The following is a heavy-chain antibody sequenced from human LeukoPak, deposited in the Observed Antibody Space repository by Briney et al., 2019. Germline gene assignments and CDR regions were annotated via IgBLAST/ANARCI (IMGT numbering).Heavy chain of an antibody. Sequence: PGGSLRLSCAASGFTFSSYAMSWARQAPGKGLEWVSTISGSGDSTYYADSVKGRFTISRDNSRNTLYLQMNSLRAEDTAVYYCAKRYCIRTSCYREIDYWGQGTLVTVSS. CDR2: ISGSGDST. CDR1: GFTFSSYA. CDR3: AKRYCIRTSCYREIDY. D-gene: IGHD2-2*02. J-gene: IGHJ4*02. V-gene: IGHV3-23*01.